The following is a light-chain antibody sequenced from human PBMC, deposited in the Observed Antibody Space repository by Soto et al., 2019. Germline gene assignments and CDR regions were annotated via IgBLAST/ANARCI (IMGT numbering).Light chain of an antibody. J-gene: IGLJ2*01. Sequence: QSVLTQPPSAPGTPGQRVTISCSGSSSNIGSNTVNWYQHLPGTAPKLLISSDNQRPSGVPDRFSGSKSGTSASLAISGLQSEDEADYYCAAWDDSLNVVFGGGTKVTVL. CDR3: AAWDDSLNVV. CDR1: SSNIGSNT. V-gene: IGLV1-44*01. CDR2: SDN.